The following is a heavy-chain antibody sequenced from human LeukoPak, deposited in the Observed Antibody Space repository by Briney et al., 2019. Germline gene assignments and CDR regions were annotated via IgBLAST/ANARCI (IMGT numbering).Heavy chain of an antibody. V-gene: IGHV3-30-3*01. CDR2: ISYDGSNK. CDR3: ARVDCSSTSCYSYFDY. D-gene: IGHD2-2*02. Sequence: GRSLRLSCAASGFTFSSYAMHWVRQAPGKGLEWVAVISYDGSNKYYADSVKGRFTISRDNSKNTLYLQMNSLRAEDTAVYYCARVDCSSTSCYSYFDYWGQGTLVTVSS. J-gene: IGHJ4*02. CDR1: GFTFSSYA.